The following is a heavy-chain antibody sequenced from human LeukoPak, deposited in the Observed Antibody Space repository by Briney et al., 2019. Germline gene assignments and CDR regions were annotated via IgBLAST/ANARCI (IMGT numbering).Heavy chain of an antibody. Sequence: GGSLRLSCAASGFTFSSYGMSWVRQAPGKGLEWVSMISDSGGTTKYADSMKGRFTISRDNSKNTVYLQIDSLRAEDTAVYYCAKVPPRITMIVVEHDAFDIWGQGTMVTVSS. CDR1: GFTFSSYG. CDR2: ISDSGGTT. CDR3: AKVPPRITMIVVEHDAFDI. D-gene: IGHD3-22*01. J-gene: IGHJ3*02. V-gene: IGHV3-23*01.